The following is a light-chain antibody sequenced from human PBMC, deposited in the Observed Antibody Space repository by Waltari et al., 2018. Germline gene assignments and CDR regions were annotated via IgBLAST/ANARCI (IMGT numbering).Light chain of an antibody. CDR3: NSRDSSGNHWV. J-gene: IGLJ3*02. Sequence: SSELTQDPAVSVALGQTVRLTCQGDRLRSSYASWYQQKPGQAPVLVIYGKNNRPSGIPDRFSGSSSGNTASLTITGAQAEDEADYYCNSRDSSGNHWVFGGGTKLTVL. CDR2: GKN. CDR1: RLRSSY. V-gene: IGLV3-19*01.